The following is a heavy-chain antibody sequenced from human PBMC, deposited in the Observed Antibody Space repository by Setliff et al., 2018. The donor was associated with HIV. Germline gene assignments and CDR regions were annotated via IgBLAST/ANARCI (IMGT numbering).Heavy chain of an antibody. J-gene: IGHJ3*01. Sequence: PSETLSLTRSVSGSSISDHYWWAWVRQAPGKGLEYIGTIFHRGGTFNNPSLKSRVTMSVDTSKNQFSLKLTSVTAADTAIYYCLRETGVNVAADGRGYHTFDFWGRGTMVTVSS. V-gene: IGHV4-38-2*02. CDR3: LRETGVNVAADGRGYHTFDF. D-gene: IGHD2-8*02. CDR2: IFHRGGT. CDR1: GSSISDHYW.